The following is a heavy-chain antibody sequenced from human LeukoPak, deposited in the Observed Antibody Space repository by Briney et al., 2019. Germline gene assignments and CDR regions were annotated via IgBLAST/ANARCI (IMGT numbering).Heavy chain of an antibody. V-gene: IGHV4-4*09. CDR1: GDSISSYY. CDR2: IYTSGST. J-gene: IGHJ3*02. Sequence: SETLSLTCTVSGDSISSYYWSWIRQPPGKGLEWIGYIYTSGSTNYNPSLKSRVTISVDTSKNQFSLKPSSVTAADTAVYYCARQSDAFDIWGQGTMVTVSS. CDR3: ARQSDAFDI.